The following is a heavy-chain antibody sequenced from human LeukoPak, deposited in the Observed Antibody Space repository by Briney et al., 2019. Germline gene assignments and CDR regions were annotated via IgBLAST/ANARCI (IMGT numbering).Heavy chain of an antibody. CDR2: ISDTGST. D-gene: IGHD4-17*01. Sequence: PSETLSLTCTVSGGSITSKDYYWVWLRQPPGKGLEWNGSISDTGSTYSNPSLRGRITISADTSKNQLYLKLRSVTAAATALYYCVRLKTGDYRDYGGDFWGQGTPVTVSS. V-gene: IGHV4-39*01. J-gene: IGHJ4*02. CDR3: VRLKTGDYRDYGGDF. CDR1: GGSITSKDYY.